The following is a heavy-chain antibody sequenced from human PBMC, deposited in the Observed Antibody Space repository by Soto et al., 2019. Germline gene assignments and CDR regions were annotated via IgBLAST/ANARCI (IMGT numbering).Heavy chain of an antibody. D-gene: IGHD2-15*01. CDR1: GGSISSRSYY. Sequence: SETLSLTCTVSGGSISSRSYYWGWIRQPPGKGLEWIGCIYYSGNTYYNPSLKRRFSISVDTSKNQFSLKLSSVTAADTAVYYCARHTPAISISDHWGQGTLVTVSS. J-gene: IGHJ4*02. CDR3: ARHTPAISISDH. CDR2: IYYSGNT. V-gene: IGHV4-39*01.